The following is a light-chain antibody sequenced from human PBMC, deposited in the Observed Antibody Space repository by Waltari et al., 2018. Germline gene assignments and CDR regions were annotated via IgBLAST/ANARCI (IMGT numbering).Light chain of an antibody. CDR3: QQYYSSLPYT. Sequence: DIVMTQSPDSLAVSLGERATINCKSSQSVLYSSNNKNYLAWYQQKPGQPPKLLIYWASTREAGVLDRFSGSGSETDFTLTISSRQAEDVAVYYCQQYYSSLPYTFGQGTKLEIK. J-gene: IGKJ2*01. V-gene: IGKV4-1*01. CDR1: QSVLYSSNNKNY. CDR2: WAS.